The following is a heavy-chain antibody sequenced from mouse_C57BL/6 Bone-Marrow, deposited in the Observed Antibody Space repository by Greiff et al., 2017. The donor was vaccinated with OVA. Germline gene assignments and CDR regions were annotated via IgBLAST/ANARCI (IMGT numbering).Heavy chain of an antibody. V-gene: IGHV5-2*01. CDR1: EYEFPSHD. CDR2: INSDGGST. J-gene: IGHJ1*03. D-gene: IGHD1-1*01. CDR3: ARHRYYYGSDWYFDV. Sequence: EVQLQESGGGLVQPGESLKLSCESNEYEFPSHDMSWVRKTPEKRLALVAAINSDGGSTYYPDTMERRFIISRDNTKKTLYLQMSSLRSEDTALYYCARHRYYYGSDWYFDVWGTGTTVTVSS.